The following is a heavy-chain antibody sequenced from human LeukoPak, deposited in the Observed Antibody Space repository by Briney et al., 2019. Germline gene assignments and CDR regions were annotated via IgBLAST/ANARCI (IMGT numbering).Heavy chain of an antibody. CDR2: ISYDGSNK. CDR1: GFTFSSYY. D-gene: IGHD1-14*01. J-gene: IGHJ4*02. CDR3: ARDWYGQADY. V-gene: IGHV3-30*03. Sequence: GRSLRLSCAASGFTFSSYYVHWVRQAPGKGLERVAIISYDGSNKYYADSVKGRFTISRDNARNSLYLQMNSLRAEDTAVYYCARDWYGQADYWGQGALITVSS.